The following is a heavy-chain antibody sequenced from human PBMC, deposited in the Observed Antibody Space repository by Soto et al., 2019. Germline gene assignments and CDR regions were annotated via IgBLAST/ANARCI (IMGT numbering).Heavy chain of an antibody. J-gene: IGHJ5*02. V-gene: IGHV1-69*13. CDR3: ATEKGAVAGTAHWIDP. D-gene: IGHD6-19*01. CDR2: IIPIFGTA. Sequence: GASVKVSCKASGGTFSSYAISWVRQAPGQGLEWMGGIIPIFGTANYAQKFQGRVTITADESTSTAYMELSSLRSEDTAVYYCATEKGAVAGTAHWIDPSGQGTLVTVST. CDR1: GGTFSSYA.